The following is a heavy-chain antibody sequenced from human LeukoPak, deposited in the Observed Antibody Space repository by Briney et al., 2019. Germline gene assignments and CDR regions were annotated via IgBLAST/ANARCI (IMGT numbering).Heavy chain of an antibody. CDR3: ARLMGTVTTYDY. CDR2: ITPDGSGD. J-gene: IGHJ4*02. V-gene: IGHV3-7*01. D-gene: IGHD1-7*01. CDR1: GFTVSNHW. Sequence: HSGGSLRLSCAAPGFTVSNHWTSSARQHPGNGLEWVAIITPDGSGDYYMDSVKGRFTISRDNAENSLYLQMNSLGAEDTAVYYCARLMGTVTTYDYWGQGTLVTVSS.